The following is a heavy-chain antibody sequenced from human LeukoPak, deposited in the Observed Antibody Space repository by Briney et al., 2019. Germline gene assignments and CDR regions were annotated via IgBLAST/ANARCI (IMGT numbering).Heavy chain of an antibody. CDR2: IIPIFGTA. D-gene: IGHD4-11*01. CDR3: ARNNYGGHDAFDI. Sequence: GASVKVSCTASGGTFSSYAISWVRQAPGQGLEWMGGIIPIFGTANYAQKFQGRVTITADESTSTAYMELSSLRSEDTAVYYCARNNYGGHDAFDIWGQGTLVTVSS. CDR1: GGTFSSYA. J-gene: IGHJ3*02. V-gene: IGHV1-69*13.